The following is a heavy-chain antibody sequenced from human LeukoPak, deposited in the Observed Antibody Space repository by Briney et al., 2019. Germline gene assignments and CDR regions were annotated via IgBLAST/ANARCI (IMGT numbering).Heavy chain of an antibody. V-gene: IGHV1-2*02. CDR1: GYTFTGYY. CDR3: ARGPAGYDSSGYLYYFDY. J-gene: IGHJ4*02. CDR2: INPNSGGT. Sequence: ASVKVSCKASGYTFTGYYMHWVRQAPGQGLEWMGWINPNSGGTNYAQKFQGRVTMTRDTSISTAYMELSRLRSDHTAVYYCARGPAGYDSSGYLYYFDYWGQGTLVTVSS. D-gene: IGHD3-22*01.